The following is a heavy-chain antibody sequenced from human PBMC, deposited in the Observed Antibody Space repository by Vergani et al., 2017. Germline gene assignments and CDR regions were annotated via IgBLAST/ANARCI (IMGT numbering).Heavy chain of an antibody. CDR2: IFHSGGA. V-gene: IGHV4-39*01. CDR3: ARTESFILRYFHWAL. J-gene: IGHJ4*02. D-gene: IGHD3-9*01. CDR1: GGFITSSSYY. Sequence: QLHLQESGPGLVKPSETLSLACTVSGGFITSSSYYWGWIRQPPGKGLEWIGNIFHSGGAYYNPSLKGRVTISVDTSKNQFFLEVTSVTAADTAIYFCARTESFILRYFHWALWGQGTLVTVSS.